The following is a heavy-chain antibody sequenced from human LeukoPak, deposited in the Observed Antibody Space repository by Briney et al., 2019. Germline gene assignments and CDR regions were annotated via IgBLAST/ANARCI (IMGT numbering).Heavy chain of an antibody. Sequence: SETLSLTCTVSGGSISSGGYYWSWIRQPPGKGLEWIGYIYYSGSTYYNPSLKSRVTISVDTSKNQFSLKLSSVTAADTAVYYCARSMIQGWFDPWGQGTLVTVSS. CDR1: GGSISSGGYY. CDR3: ARSMIQGWFDP. J-gene: IGHJ5*02. V-gene: IGHV4-30-4*08. CDR2: IYYSGST. D-gene: IGHD3-16*01.